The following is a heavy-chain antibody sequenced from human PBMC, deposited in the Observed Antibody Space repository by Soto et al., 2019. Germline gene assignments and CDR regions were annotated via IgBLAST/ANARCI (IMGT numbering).Heavy chain of an antibody. D-gene: IGHD2-8*01. V-gene: IGHV3-49*03. CDR3: SKPDCTNGVCYMDYYYMDV. CDR2: IRSKAYGGTT. Sequence: EVQLVESGGGLVQPGRSLRLSCTASGFTFGDYAMSWFRQAPGKGLEWVGFIRSKAYGGTTEYAASVKGRFTISRDDSKSIAYLQMNSLKTEDTAVYYCSKPDCTNGVCYMDYYYMDVWGKGTTVTVSS. CDR1: GFTFGDYA. J-gene: IGHJ6*03.